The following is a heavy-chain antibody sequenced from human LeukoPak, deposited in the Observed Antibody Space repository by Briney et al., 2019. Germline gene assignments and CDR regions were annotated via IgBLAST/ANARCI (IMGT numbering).Heavy chain of an antibody. CDR2: IYPGDSDT. V-gene: IGHV5-51*01. D-gene: IGHD6-19*01. Sequence: GESLKISCKGSGYSFTSYWIGWVRQMPGKGLEWMGIIYPGDSDTRYSPSLQGQVTISADKSISTAHLQWSSLKASDTAMYYCARRSGSGWYSYYFDYWGQGTLVTVSS. CDR1: GYSFTSYW. J-gene: IGHJ4*02. CDR3: ARRSGSGWYSYYFDY.